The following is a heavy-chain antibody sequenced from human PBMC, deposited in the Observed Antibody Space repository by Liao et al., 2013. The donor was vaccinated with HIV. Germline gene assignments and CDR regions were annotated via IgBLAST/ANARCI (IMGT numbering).Heavy chain of an antibody. Sequence: QVQLQESGPGLVKPSQTLSLTCTVSGGSISSGSYYWSWIRQPAGKGLEWIGRIYTSGSTNYNPSLKSRVTISVDTSKNQFSLKLSSVTAADTAVYYCARGDGSGSYEYFFDYWGQGTLVTVSS. CDR3: ARGDGSGSYEYFFDY. J-gene: IGHJ4*02. CDR1: GGSISSGSYY. D-gene: IGHD3-10*01. CDR2: IYTSGST. V-gene: IGHV4-61*02.